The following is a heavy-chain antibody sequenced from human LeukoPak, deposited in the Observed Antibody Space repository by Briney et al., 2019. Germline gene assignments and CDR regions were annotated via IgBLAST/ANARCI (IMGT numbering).Heavy chain of an antibody. CDR2: ISSNGGST. J-gene: IGHJ3*02. CDR1: GFTFSNYA. V-gene: IGHV3-64*01. D-gene: IGHD1-26*01. CDR3: AKVPRQYSGSYYAFDI. Sequence: GGSLRLSCAASGFTFSNYAMHWVRQAPGKGLEYVSAISSNGGSTYYANSVKGRFTISRDNSKNTLYLQMGSLRAEDTAVYYCAKVPRQYSGSYYAFDIWGQGTMVTVSS.